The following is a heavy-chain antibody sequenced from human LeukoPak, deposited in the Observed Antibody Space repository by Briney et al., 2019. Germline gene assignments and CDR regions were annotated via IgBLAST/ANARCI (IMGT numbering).Heavy chain of an antibody. CDR2: ISDSGGST. CDR1: GFTFSSYA. Sequence: PGGSLRLSCAASGFTFSSYAMSWVRQAPGKGLEWVSSISDSGGSTYYADSVKGRFTISRDNSKNTLYLQMNSLRAEDTAVYYCARDSSGWHYWGQGTLVTVSS. V-gene: IGHV3-23*01. CDR3: ARDSSGWHY. D-gene: IGHD6-19*01. J-gene: IGHJ4*02.